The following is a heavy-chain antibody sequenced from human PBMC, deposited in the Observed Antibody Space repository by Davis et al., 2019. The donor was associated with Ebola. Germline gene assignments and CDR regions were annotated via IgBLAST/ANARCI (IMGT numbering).Heavy chain of an antibody. J-gene: IGHJ4*02. Sequence: SEPLSPTCTVPGASISSSSFHWGWIRQPPGKGLEWIGIMYYSGSTYYNPSLKSRVTISADTSKSQFSLRLSSVTAADMAVYYCAGDYYSDYWGQGILVTVSS. CDR3: AGDYYSDY. D-gene: IGHD4/OR15-4a*01. V-gene: IGHV4-39*01. CDR2: MYYSGST. CDR1: GASISSSSFH.